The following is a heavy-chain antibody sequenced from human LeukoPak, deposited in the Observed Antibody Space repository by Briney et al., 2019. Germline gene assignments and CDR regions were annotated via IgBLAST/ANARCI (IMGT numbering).Heavy chain of an antibody. J-gene: IGHJ4*02. CDR2: ISYDGSNK. CDR3: ARSIGAAYFDN. D-gene: IGHD6-13*01. CDR1: GFTFSDFG. Sequence: PGGSLRLSCAASGFTFSDFGMHWVRQAPGKGLEWVVVISYDGSNKYYAASVKGRFTISRDTSKNTLYLQMNSLRAEDTAVYYCARSIGAAYFDNWGQGTLVTVSS. V-gene: IGHV3-30*03.